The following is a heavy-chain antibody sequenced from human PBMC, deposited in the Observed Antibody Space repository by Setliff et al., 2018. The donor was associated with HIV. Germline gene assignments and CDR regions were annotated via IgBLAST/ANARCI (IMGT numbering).Heavy chain of an antibody. D-gene: IGHD1-26*01. Sequence: GESLKISCQGYGYTFSNRWIGWVRQMPGKGLEWMGTIYPTDSDTKYNPSFQGRVSISADRSIGTAYLQWSSLTASDTAIYYCTRRRRAPGIEDLEAYWGQGTLVTVSS. CDR3: TRRRRAPGIEDLEAY. CDR1: GYTFSNRW. J-gene: IGHJ4*02. V-gene: IGHV5-51*01. CDR2: IYPTDSDT.